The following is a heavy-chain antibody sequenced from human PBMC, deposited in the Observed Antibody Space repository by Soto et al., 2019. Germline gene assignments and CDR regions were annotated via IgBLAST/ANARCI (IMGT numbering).Heavy chain of an antibody. V-gene: IGHV1-3*01. CDR1: GYSFSTYA. J-gene: IGHJ6*02. CDR3: GGEKGMKVTSYFHGMDA. Sequence: QVQVVQSGAEVKKPGASVKVSCKASGYSFSTYAMHWVRQTPGQGLEWMGWINGGKGKTKYSQKFKQSVTISRATAPCKGKWGWRSLSLENPVVDNGGGEKGMKVTSYFHGMDAGAPGP. D-gene: IGHD1-26*01. CDR2: INGGKGKT.